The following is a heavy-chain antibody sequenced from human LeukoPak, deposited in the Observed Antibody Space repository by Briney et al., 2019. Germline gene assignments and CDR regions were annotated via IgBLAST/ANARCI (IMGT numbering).Heavy chain of an antibody. Sequence: GSLRLSCVASGFTFSSYWMHWVRQDPRKGLVWVSRINGDGRNINYADSVRGRFTISRDNAKNTLYLQMNSLRAEDTAVYYCARHGGDAYNYWFDPWGQGTLVTVSS. CDR1: GFTFSSYW. CDR3: ARHGGDAYNYWFDP. D-gene: IGHD5-24*01. V-gene: IGHV3-74*01. CDR2: INGDGRNI. J-gene: IGHJ5*02.